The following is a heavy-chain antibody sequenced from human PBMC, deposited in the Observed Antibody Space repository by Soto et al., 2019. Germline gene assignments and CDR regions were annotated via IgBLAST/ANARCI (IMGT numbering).Heavy chain of an antibody. CDR2: INPSGGST. V-gene: IGHV1-46*01. CDR3: ARDRGGTDAFDI. Sequence: ASVKVSCKASGYTFTSYYMHWVRQAPGQGLEWMGIINPSGGSTSYTQKFQGRVTMTRDTSTSTVYMELSSLRSEDTAVYYCARDRGGTDAFDIWGQGTMVTVSS. D-gene: IGHD3-16*01. CDR1: GYTFTSYY. J-gene: IGHJ3*02.